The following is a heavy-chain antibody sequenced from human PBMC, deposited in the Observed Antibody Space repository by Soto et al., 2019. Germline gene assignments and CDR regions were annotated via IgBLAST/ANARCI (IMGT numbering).Heavy chain of an antibody. CDR3: VKDAVSGDYSSHLDH. J-gene: IGHJ4*02. V-gene: IGHV1-18*01. CDR2: INNYNGNT. CDR1: GYTFTTYG. Sequence: QVQLVQSGPEVKKPGASVKVSCKASGYTFTTYGISWVRQAPGQGLEWMGWINNYNGNTAYAQRFQGRFTVTTDTYTSTAYMELTNLRSDDTAVYYCVKDAVSGDYSSHLDHWGQGTLVAVSS. D-gene: IGHD4-4*01.